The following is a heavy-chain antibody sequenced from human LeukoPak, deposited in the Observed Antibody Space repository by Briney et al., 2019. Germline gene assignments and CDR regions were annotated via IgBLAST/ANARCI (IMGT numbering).Heavy chain of an antibody. D-gene: IGHD6-13*01. Sequence: GGSLRLSCAASGFTFSTYSMNWVRQAPGKGLEWISYISSDSGTIFYADSVKGRFTISRDNARNSLFLQMNSLRAGDTAVYYCALSSSWFYWGQGTLVTVSS. CDR1: GFTFSTYS. CDR3: ALSSSWFY. J-gene: IGHJ4*02. CDR2: ISSDSGTI. V-gene: IGHV3-48*01.